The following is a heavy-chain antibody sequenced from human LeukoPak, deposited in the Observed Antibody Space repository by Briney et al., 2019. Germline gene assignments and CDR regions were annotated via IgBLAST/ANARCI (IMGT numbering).Heavy chain of an antibody. CDR2: IYTSGST. Sequence: SQTLSLTCTVSGGSISSGSYYWSWIRQPAGKGLEWIGRIYTSGSTNYNPSLKSRVTISVDTSKNQFSLKLSSVTAADTAVYYCARDQGTVVPPAAGFDPWGQGTLVTVSS. J-gene: IGHJ5*02. CDR3: ARDQGTVVPPAAGFDP. CDR1: GGSISSGSYY. V-gene: IGHV4-61*02. D-gene: IGHD2-2*01.